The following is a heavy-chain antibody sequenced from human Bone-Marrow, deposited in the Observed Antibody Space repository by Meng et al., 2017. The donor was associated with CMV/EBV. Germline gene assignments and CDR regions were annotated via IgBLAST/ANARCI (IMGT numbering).Heavy chain of an antibody. CDR2: ISGGGIST. D-gene: IGHD1-26*01. CDR3: AKDEDVGATTGYFDY. CDR1: GFTFSSYG. Sequence: GESLKISCAASGFTFSSYGMSWVRQAPGKGLEWVSGISGGGISTYYADSVKGRFTISRDNSKNTLYLQMNSLRAEDTAVYYCAKDEDVGATTGYFDYWGQGTLVTVSS. J-gene: IGHJ4*02. V-gene: IGHV3-23*01.